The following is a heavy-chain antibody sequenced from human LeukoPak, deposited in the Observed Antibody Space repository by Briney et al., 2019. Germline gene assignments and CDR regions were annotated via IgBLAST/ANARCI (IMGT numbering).Heavy chain of an antibody. J-gene: IGHJ4*02. V-gene: IGHV4-59*08. CDR1: GGSISSHY. Sequence: SETLSLTCTVSGGSISSHYWCWIRQPPGKGLEWIGYIHDSGSTNYNPSRKSRVTISVDTSKNQFSLKLSSVTAADTAVYYCARLFRGYSYVDYWGQGTLVTVSS. D-gene: IGHD5-18*01. CDR2: IHDSGST. CDR3: ARLFRGYSYVDY.